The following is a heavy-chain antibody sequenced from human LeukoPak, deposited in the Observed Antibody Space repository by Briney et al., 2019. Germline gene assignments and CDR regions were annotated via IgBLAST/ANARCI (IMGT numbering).Heavy chain of an antibody. V-gene: IGHV1-69*05. CDR2: IIPISGTA. J-gene: IGHJ6*03. Sequence: PRASVKVSCKASGGTFSGHAIAWVRQAPGQGPEWMGGIIPISGTADYAQKFQGRVTITTDQSTSTAYMELSSLTSDDTAVYYCARGLQCQLLKALRYYYMDVWGEGTTVTVSS. D-gene: IGHD2-2*01. CDR3: ARGLQCQLLKALRYYYMDV. CDR1: GGTFSGHA.